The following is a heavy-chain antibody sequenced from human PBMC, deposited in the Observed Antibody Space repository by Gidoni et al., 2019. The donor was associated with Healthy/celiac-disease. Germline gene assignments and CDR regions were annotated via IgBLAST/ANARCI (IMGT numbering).Heavy chain of an antibody. CDR2: IIPILDIA. J-gene: IGHJ4*02. V-gene: IGHV1-69*02. CDR1: GGTFSSYT. Sequence: QFQLVQSGAEVKKPGSSVKVSCQASGGTFSSYTISWVRQAPGQGLEWMGRIIPILDIANDAQKFQGRVTITADKSTSTAYMELSSLRSEDTAVYYCARVVVTATTYYFDYWGQGTLVTVSS. D-gene: IGHD2-21*02. CDR3: ARVVVTATTYYFDY.